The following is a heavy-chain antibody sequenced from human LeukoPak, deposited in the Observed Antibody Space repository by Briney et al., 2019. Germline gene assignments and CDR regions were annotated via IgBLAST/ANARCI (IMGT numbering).Heavy chain of an antibody. CDR3: ARETPDSSGWD. D-gene: IGHD6-19*01. CDR1: GFTLSYYG. J-gene: IGHJ4*02. CDR2: IKQDGSHK. V-gene: IGHV3-7*01. Sequence: GGSLRLSCAVSGFTLSYYGMNWVRQAPGKGLEWVANIKQDGSHKNYVDSVKGRFTISRDNAKNSLYLQMNSLRADDTAVYYCARETPDSSGWDWGQGTLVTVSS.